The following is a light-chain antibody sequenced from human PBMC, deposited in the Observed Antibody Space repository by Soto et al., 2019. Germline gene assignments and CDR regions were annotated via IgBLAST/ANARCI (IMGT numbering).Light chain of an antibody. V-gene: IGKV3-20*01. CDR3: QQYATSPVT. J-gene: IGKJ1*01. Sequence: TVMTQSPTTLSLSPGERATLSCRASQSVRTYLAWYQVKPGQAPRLLIHGASTRATGIPDRFSGSGSGTDFTLTISRLETEDFAVYYCQQYATSPVTFGQGTKVDIK. CDR2: GAS. CDR1: QSVRTY.